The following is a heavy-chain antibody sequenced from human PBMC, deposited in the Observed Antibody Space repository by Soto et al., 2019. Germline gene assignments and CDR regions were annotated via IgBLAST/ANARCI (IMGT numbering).Heavy chain of an antibody. D-gene: IGHD3-9*01. CDR1: GGTFSISA. J-gene: IGHJ4*02. CDR3: AAIVTLVDY. V-gene: IGHV1-69*01. Sequence: QVQLVQSGAEVKKPGSSVKVSCKACGGTFSISAISWVRQAPGQGLDWMGGIIPIFGTAKYAQKFQGRITITADASTSTAYMELSSLRSEDTAVYYCAAIVTLVDYWGQGTLVTVSS. CDR2: IIPIFGTA.